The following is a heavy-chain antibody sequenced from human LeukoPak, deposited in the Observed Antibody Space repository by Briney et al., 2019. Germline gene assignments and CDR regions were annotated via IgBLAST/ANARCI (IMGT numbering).Heavy chain of an antibody. V-gene: IGHV4-59*12. D-gene: IGHD3-22*01. CDR1: GDSISSYY. CDR3: ARDGWKDSGGYFAFDI. J-gene: IGHJ3*02. CDR2: INYSGTT. Sequence: SETLSLTCTVSGDSISSYYCSWIRQPPGKGLEWIGYINYSGTTNYKPSLKSRVTISVDTSKNQFSLKLSSVTAADTAVYYCARDGWKDSGGYFAFDIWGQGTLVTVSS.